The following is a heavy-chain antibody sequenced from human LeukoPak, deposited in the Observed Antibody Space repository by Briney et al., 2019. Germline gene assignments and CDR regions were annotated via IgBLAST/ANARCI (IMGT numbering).Heavy chain of an antibody. CDR3: ARDRPNSSGRTIENYYYYGMDV. CDR1: GYTFTSYG. D-gene: IGHD6-19*01. Sequence: RASVKVSCKASGYTFTSYGISWARQAPGQGLEWMGWISAYNGNTNYAQKLQGRVTMTTDTTTSTAYMELRSLRSDDTAVYYCARDRPNSSGRTIENYYYYGMDVWGQGTTVTVSS. J-gene: IGHJ6*02. CDR2: ISAYNGNT. V-gene: IGHV1-18*01.